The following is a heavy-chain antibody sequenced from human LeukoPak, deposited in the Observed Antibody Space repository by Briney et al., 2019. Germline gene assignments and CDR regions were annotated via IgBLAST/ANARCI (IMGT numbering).Heavy chain of an antibody. V-gene: IGHV1-24*01. J-gene: IGHJ4*02. D-gene: IGHD6-19*01. Sequence: ASVKVSCRVSGYTLTELSMHWVRQAPGKGLEWMGGFDPEDGETIYAQKFQGRVTMTEDTSTDTAYMELSSLRSEDTAVYYCATGGGRVAVAGYFAYWGQGTLVTVSS. CDR3: ATGGGRVAVAGYFAY. CDR2: FDPEDGET. CDR1: GYTLTELS.